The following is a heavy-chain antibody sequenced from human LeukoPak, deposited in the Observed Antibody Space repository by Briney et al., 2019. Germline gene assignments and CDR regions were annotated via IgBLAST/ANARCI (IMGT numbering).Heavy chain of an antibody. CDR1: GFTFSNYW. V-gene: IGHV3-7*01. CDR3: ARDKVVGASHFDS. Sequence: GGSLRFSCVASGFTFSNYWMSWVRQAPGKGREWVANIKQDGSDTFYVDSVKGRFTISRDNAKNSVYLHINSLRAEDTAVYYCARDKVVGASHFDSWGQGTLVTVSS. CDR2: IKQDGSDT. D-gene: IGHD1-26*01. J-gene: IGHJ4*02.